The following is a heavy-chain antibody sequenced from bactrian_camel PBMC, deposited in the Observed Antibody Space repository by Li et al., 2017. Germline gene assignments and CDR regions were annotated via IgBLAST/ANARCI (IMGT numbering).Heavy chain of an antibody. CDR1: GFPFSSHA. D-gene: IGHD8*01. V-gene: IGHV3S31*01. J-gene: IGHJ4*01. CDR3: AKGWTGGA. CDR2: IDGPLSQSGPNE. Sequence: VQLVESGGGLVQPGESLKLSCAASGFPFSSHAMSWFRQAPGKGLEWVSSIDGPLSQSGPNEFYADSVKGRFTISRDNAKNTLYLQLNNLKHEDTAMYYCAKGWTGGARGQGTQVTFS.